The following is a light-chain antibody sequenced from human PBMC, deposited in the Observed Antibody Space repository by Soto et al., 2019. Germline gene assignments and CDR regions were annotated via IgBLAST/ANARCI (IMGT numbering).Light chain of an antibody. CDR3: QQYGSLSWT. CDR1: QSVRSSY. V-gene: IGKV3-20*01. J-gene: IGKJ1*01. CDR2: GAS. Sequence: XIVFTHSXFXPSXSXXXIATLSXXVSQSVRSSYLAWYQQKPGQAPRLLIYGASSRATGIPDRFSGSGSGTDFTLTISRLEPEDFAVYYCQQYGSLSWTFGQGTKVDIK.